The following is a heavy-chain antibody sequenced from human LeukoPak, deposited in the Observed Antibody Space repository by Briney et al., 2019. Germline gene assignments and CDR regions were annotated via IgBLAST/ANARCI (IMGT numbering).Heavy chain of an antibody. V-gene: IGHV3-23*01. CDR2: IGGSDGST. D-gene: IGHD1-26*01. Sequence: PGGSLRLSCAVSGFTFSSYAMSWVRQAPGKGLEWVSAIGGSDGSTYYADSVKGRFTTSRDNSKNTLYLQMNSLRAEDTAVYYCATLAVGATYYFDYWGQGTLVTVSS. CDR1: GFTFSSYA. J-gene: IGHJ4*02. CDR3: ATLAVGATYYFDY.